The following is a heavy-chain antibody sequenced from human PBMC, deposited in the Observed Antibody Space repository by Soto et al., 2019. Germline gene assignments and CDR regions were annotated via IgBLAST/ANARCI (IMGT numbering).Heavy chain of an antibody. CDR1: GFTFSSYA. D-gene: IGHD3-22*01. Sequence: GGSLRLSCAASGFTFSSYAMSWVRQAPGKGLEWVSAISGSDGSTYYADSVKGRFTISRDISKSTLYLQMNSLRAEDTAVYYCAKGLGGYYLGWLDPWGQGTLVTVSS. CDR3: AKGLGGYYLGWLDP. J-gene: IGHJ5*02. CDR2: ISGSDGST. V-gene: IGHV3-23*01.